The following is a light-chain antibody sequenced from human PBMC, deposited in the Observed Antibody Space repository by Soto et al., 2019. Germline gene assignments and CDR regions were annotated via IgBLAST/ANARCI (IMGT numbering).Light chain of an antibody. J-gene: IGLJ1*01. CDR3: SSYTSSSTPGV. CDR1: SSDVGGYNY. V-gene: IGLV2-14*01. CDR2: EIS. Sequence: QSALTQPASVSGSPGQSITISCTGTSSDVGGYNYVFWYQQHPGKAPKLMIYEISNRPSGVSNRFSGSKSGNTASLTISGLQAEDEADYYCSSYTSSSTPGVFGTGTKLTVL.